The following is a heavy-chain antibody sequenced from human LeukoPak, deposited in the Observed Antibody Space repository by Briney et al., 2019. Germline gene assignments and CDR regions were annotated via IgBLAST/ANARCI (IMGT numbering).Heavy chain of an antibody. J-gene: IGHJ6*02. V-gene: IGHV4-59*08. CDR3: ASLGYCSSTSCYGV. D-gene: IGHD2-2*01. CDR1: GGSISSYY. CDR2: IYYSGST. Sequence: PSETLSLTCTVSGGSISSYYWSWIRQPPGKGLEWIGYIYYSGSTNYNPSLKSRVTISVDTSKNQSSLKLSSVTAADTAVYYCASLGYCSSTSCYGVWGQGTTVTVSS.